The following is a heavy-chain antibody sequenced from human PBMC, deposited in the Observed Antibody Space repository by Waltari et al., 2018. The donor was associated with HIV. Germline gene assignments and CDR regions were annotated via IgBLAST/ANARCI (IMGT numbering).Heavy chain of an antibody. Sequence: QVQLQASGPGLVKPSETLYLTCTVSGGSISSYYWSWIRQPPGKGMEWIGYIYNSGSTNYNPSLKSRVTISVDTSKNQFSLKRSSVTAADTAVYYCARGGGPNCSGGSCYSRGFDPCGQGTLVTVSS. CDR1: GGSISSYY. J-gene: IGHJ5*02. CDR2: IYNSGST. CDR3: ARGGGPNCSGGSCYSRGFDP. V-gene: IGHV4-59*01. D-gene: IGHD2-15*01.